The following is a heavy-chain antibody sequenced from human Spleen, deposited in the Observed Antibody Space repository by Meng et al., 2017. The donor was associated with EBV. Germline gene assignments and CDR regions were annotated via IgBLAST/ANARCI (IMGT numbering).Heavy chain of an antibody. CDR1: GFSFSSYG. D-gene: IGHD3-16*01. J-gene: IGHJ4*02. CDR3: ALGE. CDR2: ISGDGART. V-gene: IGHV3-23*04. Sequence: VQLGGAGGGLVPPRWSLSFCCAACGFSFSSYGMSRVRQAPGKGPVCVSAISGDGARTYYADSVKGRFTVSRDNSKNTLYLQMSSLRGEDTAVYYCALGEWGQGTLVTVSS.